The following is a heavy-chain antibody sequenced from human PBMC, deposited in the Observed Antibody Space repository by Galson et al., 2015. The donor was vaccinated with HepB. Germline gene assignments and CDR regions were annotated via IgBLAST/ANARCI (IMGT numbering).Heavy chain of an antibody. CDR1: GGSFSSGGYY. D-gene: IGHD3-10*01. V-gene: IGHV4-31*03. J-gene: IGHJ6*02. Sequence: LSLTCTVSGGSFSSGGYYWTWIRQHPGKGLEWIGHIYYSGSTSYNPSLQSRVNLSVDTSKNQFSLRLSSGTAADTAVYYCARDAKRFGQLPPSFYYYYGMDVWGQGTTVIVSS. CDR3: ARDAKRFGQLPPSFYYYYGMDV. CDR2: IYYSGST.